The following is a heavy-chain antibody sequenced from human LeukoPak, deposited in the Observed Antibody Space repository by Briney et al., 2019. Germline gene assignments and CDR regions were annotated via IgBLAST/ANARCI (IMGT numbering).Heavy chain of an antibody. J-gene: IGHJ4*02. CDR3: ARSVLVLRYFDWLSKYFGY. CDR1: GGSFSGYY. CDR2: INHSGST. Sequence: SETLSLTCAVYGGSFSGYYWSWIRQPPGKGLEWIGEINHSGSTNYNPSLKSRVTISVDTSKNQFSLKLSSVTAADTAVYYCARSVLVLRYFDWLSKYFGYWGQGTLVTVSS. V-gene: IGHV4-34*01. D-gene: IGHD3-9*01.